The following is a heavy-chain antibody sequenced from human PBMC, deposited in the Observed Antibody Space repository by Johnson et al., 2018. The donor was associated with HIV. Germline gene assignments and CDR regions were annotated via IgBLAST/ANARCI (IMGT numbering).Heavy chain of an antibody. J-gene: IGHJ3*01. D-gene: IGHD5-18*01. CDR2: IKEDGTEK. V-gene: IGHV3-7*03. CDR1: GFTFSDYY. CDR3: VRQYELYGYAFDL. Sequence: EVQLVESGGGLVKPGGSLRLSCAASGFTFSDYYMSWIRQAPGKGLEWVANIKEDGTEKYYVDSVKGRFTVSRDNAKNSLYLQMNDLRAEDTAVYSCVRQYELYGYAFDLWGQGTTVTVSS.